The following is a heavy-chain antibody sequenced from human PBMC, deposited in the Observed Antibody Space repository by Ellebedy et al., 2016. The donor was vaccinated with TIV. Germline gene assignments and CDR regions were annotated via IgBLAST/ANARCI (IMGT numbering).Heavy chain of an antibody. J-gene: IGHJ4*02. CDR2: INPNRGGT. Sequence: ASVQVSCKASGYSFIGYYMHWVRQAPGQGLEWMGWINPNRGGTNYVQKFQGRVTMTRDTSISTAYMELSRLTADDTAVYYCAKNGVSGCSDFDYWGQGTLVTVSS. V-gene: IGHV1-2*02. CDR1: GYSFIGYY. CDR3: AKNGVSGCSDFDY. D-gene: IGHD6-19*01.